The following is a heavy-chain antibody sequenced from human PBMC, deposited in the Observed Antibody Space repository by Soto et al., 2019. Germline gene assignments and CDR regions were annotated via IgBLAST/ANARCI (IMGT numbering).Heavy chain of an antibody. CDR3: VKDMVFDDTMVRGVAGNWFDP. V-gene: IGHV3-64D*08. Sequence: GGSLRLSCSASGFTFSSYAMHWVRQAPGKGLEYVSAISSNGGSTYYADSVKGRFTISRDNSKNTLYLQMSSLRAEDTAVYYCVKDMVFDDTMVRGVAGNWFDPWGQGTLVTVSS. CDR1: GFTFSSYA. D-gene: IGHD3-10*01. J-gene: IGHJ5*02. CDR2: ISSNGGST.